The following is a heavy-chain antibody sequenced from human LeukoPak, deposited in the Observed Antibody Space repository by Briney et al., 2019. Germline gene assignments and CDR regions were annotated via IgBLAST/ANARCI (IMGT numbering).Heavy chain of an antibody. D-gene: IGHD3-22*01. Sequence: SETLSLTCAVYGGSFSGYYWSWIRQPPGKGLEWIGEIKHSGSTNYNPSLKSRVTISVDTSKNQFSLKLSSVTAADTAVYYCARRIYYYDSSGFQSLDPWGQGTLVTVSS. V-gene: IGHV4-34*01. CDR1: GGSFSGYY. J-gene: IGHJ5*02. CDR3: ARRIYYYDSSGFQSLDP. CDR2: IKHSGST.